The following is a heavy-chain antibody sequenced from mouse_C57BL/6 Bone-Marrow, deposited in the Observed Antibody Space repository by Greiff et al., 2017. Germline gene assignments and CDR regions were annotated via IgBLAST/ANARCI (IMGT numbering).Heavy chain of an antibody. CDR3: TTEVKDY. D-gene: IGHD2-2*01. J-gene: IGHJ2*01. Sequence: EVQLQQSGAELVRPGASVKLSCTASGFNIKDDYMHWVKQRPEQGLEWIGWIDPGNGDTEYASKFQGKATITADTSSNTAYLQLSSLTSEDTAVYYCTTEVKDYWGQGTTLTVSS. CDR2: IDPGNGDT. V-gene: IGHV14-4*01. CDR1: GFNIKDDY.